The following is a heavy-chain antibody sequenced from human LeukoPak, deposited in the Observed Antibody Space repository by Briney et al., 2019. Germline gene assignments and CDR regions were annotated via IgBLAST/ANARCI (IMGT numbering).Heavy chain of an antibody. CDR2: IYYSGST. CDR1: GGSISSSSYY. D-gene: IGHD2-15*01. J-gene: IGHJ3*02. V-gene: IGHV4-39*07. CDR3: ARDLGCSGGSCYRDAFDI. Sequence: SETLSLTCTVSGGSISSSSYYWGWIRQPPGKGLEWIGSIYYSGSTYYNPSLKSRVTISVDTSKNQFSLKLSSVTAADTAVYYCARDLGCSGGSCYRDAFDIWGQGTMVTVSS.